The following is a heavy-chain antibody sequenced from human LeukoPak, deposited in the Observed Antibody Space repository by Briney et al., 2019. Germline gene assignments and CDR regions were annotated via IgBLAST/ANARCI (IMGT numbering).Heavy chain of an antibody. CDR1: GGSFSGYY. D-gene: IGHD1-26*01. Sequence: PSETLSLTCAVYGGSFSGYYWSWIRQPPGKGLEWIGEINHSGSTNYNPSLKSGVTIAVDTSKNQFFLKRSSVTDAATAVYYGTRGHRGAPPGYYFDYWGQGTLVTVSS. CDR3: TRGHRGAPPGYYFDY. J-gene: IGHJ4*02. CDR2: INHSGST. V-gene: IGHV4-34*01.